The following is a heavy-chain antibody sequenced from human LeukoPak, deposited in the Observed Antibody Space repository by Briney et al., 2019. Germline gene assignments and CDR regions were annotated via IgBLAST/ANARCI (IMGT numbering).Heavy chain of an antibody. V-gene: IGHV3-48*04. J-gene: IGHJ6*03. D-gene: IGHD6-13*01. CDR2: ISSSSFKI. CDR3: VRDPSYGSSWYYYMDV. Sequence: GGSLRLSCAASEFTFVRYAMNWVRQAPGKGLEWVSYISSSSFKIGYADSVKGRFTISRDNSKNSLYLQMDSMRVEDTAVYYCVRDPSYGSSWYYYMDVWGKGTTVTVSS. CDR1: EFTFVRYA.